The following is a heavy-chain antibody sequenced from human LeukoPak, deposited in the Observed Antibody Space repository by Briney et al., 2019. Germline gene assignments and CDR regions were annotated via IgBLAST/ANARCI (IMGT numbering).Heavy chain of an antibody. CDR1: GYTFTSYY. D-gene: IGHD1-7*01. J-gene: IGHJ3*02. Sequence: ASVKVSCKASGYTFTSYYMHWVRQAPGQGLEYMGIINPSGGSTSYAQKFQGRVTMSVDTSKNQFSLKLSSVTAADTAVYYCARVGGTTGDAFDIWGQGTMVTVSS. V-gene: IGHV1-46*01. CDR2: INPSGGST. CDR3: ARVGGTTGDAFDI.